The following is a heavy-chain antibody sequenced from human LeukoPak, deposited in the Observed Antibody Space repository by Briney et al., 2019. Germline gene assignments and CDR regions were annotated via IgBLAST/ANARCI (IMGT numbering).Heavy chain of an antibody. V-gene: IGHV1-2*02. Sequence: ASVKVSCKTPGVNFNTYYMYWIRQAPGQGLEWMAWILPDSGGTHYAQKFEGRFIVTRDMSTSTVYMELSRVSPDDTAVYNCARDWSRGPDHWGQGSLVTVSS. CDR1: GVNFNTYY. D-gene: IGHD6-19*01. J-gene: IGHJ4*02. CDR2: ILPDSGGT. CDR3: ARDWSRGPDH.